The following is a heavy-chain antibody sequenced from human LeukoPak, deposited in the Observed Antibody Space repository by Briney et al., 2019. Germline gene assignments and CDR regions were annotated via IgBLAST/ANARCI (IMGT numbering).Heavy chain of an antibody. CDR3: ARQILGVVPAAITNDY. J-gene: IGHJ4*02. CDR1: GGSISSSSYY. D-gene: IGHD2-2*02. Sequence: ETLSLTCTVSGGSISSSSYYWGWIRQPPGKGLEWIGEINHSGSTNYNPSLKSRVTISVDTSKNQFSLKLSSVTAADTAVYYCARQILGVVPAAITNDYWGQGTLVTVSS. CDR2: INHSGST. V-gene: IGHV4-39*01.